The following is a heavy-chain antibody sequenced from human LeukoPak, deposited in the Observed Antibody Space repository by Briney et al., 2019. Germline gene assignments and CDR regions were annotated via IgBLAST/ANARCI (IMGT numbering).Heavy chain of an antibody. Sequence: GGSLRLSCAASGFTFSSYAMHWVRQAPGKGLEWVAVISYDGSNKYYADSVKGRFTISRDNSKNTLYLQMNSLRAEDTAVYYCAATRIWFGSRGFDPWGQGTLVTVSS. J-gene: IGHJ5*02. CDR2: ISYDGSNK. V-gene: IGHV3-30*04. D-gene: IGHD3-10*01. CDR3: AATRIWFGSRGFDP. CDR1: GFTFSSYA.